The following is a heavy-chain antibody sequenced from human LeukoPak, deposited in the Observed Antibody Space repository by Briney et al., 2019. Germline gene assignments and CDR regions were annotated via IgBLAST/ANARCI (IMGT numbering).Heavy chain of an antibody. CDR1: GFTFSNYD. D-gene: IGHD3-16*01. CDR3: ATGEYYFDF. V-gene: IGHV3-23*01. J-gene: IGHJ4*01. Sequence: GGSLRLSCAASGFTFSNYDMSWVRQAPGKGLEWVSAISGSGHSTYYADSVKGRFTISRDNSKNTLYLQMNSPRAEDTALYYCATGEYYFDFWGQGTLVTVSS. CDR2: ISGSGHST.